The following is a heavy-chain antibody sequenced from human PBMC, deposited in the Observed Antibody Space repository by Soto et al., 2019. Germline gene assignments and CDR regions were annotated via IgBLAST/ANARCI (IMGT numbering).Heavy chain of an antibody. V-gene: IGHV1-18*01. CDR2: ISLYSDGT. J-gene: IGHJ5*02. Sequence: ASVKVSCKTSGYAFSNYGITWVRQAPGQPLEWLGWISLYSDGTSYAQKFRGRVSMTTDTSTTTAYMELRSLRSDDTAVYYCARVVPGAEAWFGPWGQGTLVTVSS. CDR3: ARVVPGAEAWFGP. CDR1: GYAFSNYG.